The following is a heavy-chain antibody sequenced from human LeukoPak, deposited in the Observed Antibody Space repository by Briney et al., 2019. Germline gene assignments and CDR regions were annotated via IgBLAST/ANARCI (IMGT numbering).Heavy chain of an antibody. J-gene: IGHJ3*02. CDR3: ARGAYFYGSGSYYNGDAFDI. D-gene: IGHD3-10*01. CDR2: IYYSGST. CDR1: GVSISNYY. V-gene: IGHV4-59*01. Sequence: PSETLSLTCTVSGVSISNYYWTWIRQPPGKGLEWIGYIYYSGSTNYNPSLKSRVTISVDTSKNQFSLKLSSVTAAATAVYYCARGAYFYGSGSYYNGDAFDIWGQGTMVPLS.